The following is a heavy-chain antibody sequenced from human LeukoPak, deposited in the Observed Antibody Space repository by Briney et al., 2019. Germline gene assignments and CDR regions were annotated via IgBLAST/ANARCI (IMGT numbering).Heavy chain of an antibody. D-gene: IGHD2-15*01. CDR1: GGSISSYY. CDR2: IYTSGST. V-gene: IGHV4-4*07. CDR3: AKDSAPVVVVLGDWFDP. J-gene: IGHJ5*02. Sequence: SETLSLTCTVSGGSISSYYWSWIRQPAGKGPEWIGRIYTSGSTNYNPSLKSRVTMSVDTSKNQFSLKLSSVTAADTAVYYCAKDSAPVVVVLGDWFDPWGQGTLVTVSS.